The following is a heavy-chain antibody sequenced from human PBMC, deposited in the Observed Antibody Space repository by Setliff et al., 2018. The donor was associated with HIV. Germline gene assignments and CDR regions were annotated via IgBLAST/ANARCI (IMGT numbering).Heavy chain of an antibody. CDR3: AWGMTAIPEY. CDR2: ISHSGST. CDR1: GGSFSGYF. J-gene: IGHJ4*02. V-gene: IGHV4-34*01. Sequence: KASETLSLICAVYGGSFSGYFCIWVRQPPGEGLEWIGEISHSGSTNYNPSLESRVTISLDTANKQFSLHLSSVTAADTAVYYCAWGMTAIPEYWGQGTLVTVSS. D-gene: IGHD2-21*02.